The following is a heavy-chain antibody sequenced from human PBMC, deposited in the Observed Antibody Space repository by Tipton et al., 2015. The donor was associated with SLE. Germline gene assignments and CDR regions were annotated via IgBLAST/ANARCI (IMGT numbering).Heavy chain of an antibody. CDR3: ARGGYDILTGYYPSGWFDP. Sequence: LRLSCTVSGGSISSYYWSWIRQPPGKGLEWIGYIYYSGSTNYNPSLKSRVTISVDTSKNQFSLKLSSVTAADTAVYYCARGGYDILTGYYPSGWFDPWGQGTLVTVSS. V-gene: IGHV4-59*12. J-gene: IGHJ5*02. CDR2: IYYSGST. D-gene: IGHD3-9*01. CDR1: GGSISSYY.